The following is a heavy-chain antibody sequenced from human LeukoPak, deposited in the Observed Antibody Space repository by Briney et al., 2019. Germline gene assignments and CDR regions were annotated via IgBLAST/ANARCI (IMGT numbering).Heavy chain of an antibody. CDR3: ARAPPADTVTSFDS. D-gene: IGHD4-11*01. J-gene: IGHJ4*02. Sequence: GGSLRLSCAASGFTFSDYYMSWIRQAPGKGLEWVSYISSSGSTIYYAESVKGRFTISRDNAKTSPYLKINSPRAEDTAVYYCARAPPADTVTSFDSWGQGTLVTVPS. CDR1: GFTFSDYY. V-gene: IGHV3-11*01. CDR2: ISSSGSTI.